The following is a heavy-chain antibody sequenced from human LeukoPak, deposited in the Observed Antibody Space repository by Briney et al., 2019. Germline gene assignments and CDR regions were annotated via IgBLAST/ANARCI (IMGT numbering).Heavy chain of an antibody. CDR3: AKDERRELSLVDY. CDR1: GFTFDDYA. D-gene: IGHD3-16*02. V-gene: IGHV3-9*01. J-gene: IGHJ4*02. CDR2: ICWNSGSL. Sequence: GGSLRLSCAASGFTFDDYAMHWVRQAPGKGLEWVSGICWNSGSLGYADSVKGRFTISRDNAKNSLYLQMNSLRAEDTALYYCAKDERRELSLVDYGGQGTLVTVSS.